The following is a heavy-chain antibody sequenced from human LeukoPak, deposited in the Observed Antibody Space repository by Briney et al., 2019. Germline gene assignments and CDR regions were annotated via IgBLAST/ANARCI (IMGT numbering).Heavy chain of an antibody. D-gene: IGHD3-22*01. Sequence: SVKVSCKASGYTFTSYGINWVRQAPGQGLEWMGGIIPIFGTANYAQKFQGRVTITADESTSTAYMELSSLRSEDTAVYYCARGYDSSGYPLHYYYYYYMDVWGKGTTVTVSS. CDR1: GYTFTSYG. J-gene: IGHJ6*03. V-gene: IGHV1-69*13. CDR2: IIPIFGTA. CDR3: ARGYDSSGYPLHYYYYYYMDV.